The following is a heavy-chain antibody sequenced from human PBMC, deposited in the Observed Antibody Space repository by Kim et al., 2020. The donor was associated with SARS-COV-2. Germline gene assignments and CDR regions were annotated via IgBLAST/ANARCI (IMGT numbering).Heavy chain of an antibody. Sequence: LKSRVTISVDTSKNQFSLKLSSVTAADTAVYYCARRRNDPNYYYYYYMDVWGKGTTVTVSS. CDR3: ARRRNDPNYYYYYYMDV. V-gene: IGHV4-59*08. J-gene: IGHJ6*03.